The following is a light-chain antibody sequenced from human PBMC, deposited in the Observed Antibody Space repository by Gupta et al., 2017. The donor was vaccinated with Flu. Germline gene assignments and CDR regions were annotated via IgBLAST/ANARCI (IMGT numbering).Light chain of an antibody. CDR2: DAS. CDR3: QQRSNWPPGA. CDR1: QSISNY. J-gene: IGKJ4*02. Sequence: ATLSLSPGSRATLSCRASQSISNYIAWYQQNPGQAPRLLIYDASNRATGIPARFSGSGSGTDFTRTISSLEPEDFAVYYCQQRSNWPPGAFGGGTKVEIK. V-gene: IGKV3-11*01.